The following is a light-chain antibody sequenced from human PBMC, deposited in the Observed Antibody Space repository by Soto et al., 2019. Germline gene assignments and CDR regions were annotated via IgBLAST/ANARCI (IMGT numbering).Light chain of an antibody. V-gene: IGLV4-60*02. CDR3: ETWDSNIWV. J-gene: IGLJ3*02. Sequence: QLVLTQSSSASASLGSSVKLTCTLSSGHSSYIIAWHQQQPGKAPRYLMKVEGSGSYNKGSGVPDRFSGSSSGADRYLTISNLQFDDEADYYCETWDSNIWVFGGGTKLTVL. CDR1: SGHSSYI. CDR2: VEGSGSY.